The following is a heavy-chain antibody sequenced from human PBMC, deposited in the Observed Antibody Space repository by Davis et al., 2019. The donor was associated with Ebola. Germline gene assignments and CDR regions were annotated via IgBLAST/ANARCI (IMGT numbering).Heavy chain of an antibody. J-gene: IGHJ4*02. CDR3: AKNRVMIVVVSDFDY. CDR2: ISTSGSTI. V-gene: IGHV3-48*01. CDR1: GFTFGNYN. D-gene: IGHD3-22*01. Sequence: GESLKISCLASGFTFGNYNMNWVRQPPGKGLEWVSYISTSGSTIYYADSVKGRFTISRDNSKNTLYLQMNSLRAEDTAVYYCAKNRVMIVVVSDFDYWGQGTLVTVSS.